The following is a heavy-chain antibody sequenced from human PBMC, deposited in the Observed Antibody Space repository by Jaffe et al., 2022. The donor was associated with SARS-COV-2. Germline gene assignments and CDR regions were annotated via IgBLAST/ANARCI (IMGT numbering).Heavy chain of an antibody. J-gene: IGHJ2*01. Sequence: EVQLLESGGGLVQPGGSLRLSCAASGFTFSTYAMTWVRQAPGKGLEWVSTISGNGDTTDYGDSVKGRFTISRDNSRNTMFLQMNSLRPEDTALYYCAKTGEGIDLMMAITPWFFDLWGRGTLVTVSS. V-gene: IGHV3-23*01. D-gene: IGHD3-16*01. CDR3: AKTGEGIDLMMAITPWFFDL. CDR1: GFTFSTYA. CDR2: ISGNGDTT.